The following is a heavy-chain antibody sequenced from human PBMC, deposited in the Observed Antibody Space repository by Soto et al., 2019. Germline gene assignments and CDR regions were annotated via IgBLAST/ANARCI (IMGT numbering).Heavy chain of an antibody. CDR3: AIQDCTNDVCLEAAVTVGGALES. CDR2: ISSDGTTT. J-gene: IGHJ1*01. CDR1: GFTFRKFW. V-gene: IGHV3-74*01. D-gene: IGHD2-8*01. Sequence: VQLVQSGGGLAQPGKSLRLSCAASGFTFRKFWMHWVRQVPGKGPVWVSYISSDGTTTDYADSVKGRFTISRDNAKDTLSLQMDSLRAEDTAVYYWAIQDCTNDVCLEAAVTVGGALESWGQGTLVTVSS.